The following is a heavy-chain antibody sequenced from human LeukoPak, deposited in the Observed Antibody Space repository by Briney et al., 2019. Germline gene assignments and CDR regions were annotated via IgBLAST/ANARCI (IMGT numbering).Heavy chain of an antibody. J-gene: IGHJ4*02. CDR1: GFTFSSYA. D-gene: IGHD1-26*01. CDR3: AREGHGGAIDY. CDR2: ISYDGSNK. Sequence: PGGSLRLSCAASGFTFSSYAMHWVRQAPGKGLEWVAVISYDGSNKQYADSVRGRFTISRDNSKNTLYVQMNSLRAEDTAVYYCAREGHGGAIDYWGQGTLVTVSS. V-gene: IGHV3-30*04.